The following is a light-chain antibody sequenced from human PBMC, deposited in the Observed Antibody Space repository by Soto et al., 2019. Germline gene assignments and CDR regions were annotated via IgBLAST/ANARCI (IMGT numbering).Light chain of an antibody. Sequence: EIVMTQSPGTLSLSPGERATLSCRASQSVSSNLALYQQKPGRAPTLLIYGASSRATGIPARCSGSGSGTEVTLTISSLQSEDFAVYYCQQYNNWPRTFGQGTKVDIK. CDR3: QQYNNWPRT. CDR1: QSVSSN. J-gene: IGKJ1*01. V-gene: IGKV3-15*01. CDR2: GAS.